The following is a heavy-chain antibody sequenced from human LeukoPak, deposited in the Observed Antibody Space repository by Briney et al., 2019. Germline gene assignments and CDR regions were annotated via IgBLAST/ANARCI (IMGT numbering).Heavy chain of an antibody. CDR3: ARTMDTAMLTGVGY. CDR1: GFIFSDYY. CDR2: ISSSGYTM. Sequence: GGSLRLSCAASGFIFSDYYMSWIRQAPGQGLEWISYISSSGYTMDYADSVTGRFTISRDNANNSVYLQMNSLRAEDTAVYFCARTMDTAMLTGVGYWGQGTLVTVSS. D-gene: IGHD5-18*01. V-gene: IGHV3-11*01. J-gene: IGHJ4*02.